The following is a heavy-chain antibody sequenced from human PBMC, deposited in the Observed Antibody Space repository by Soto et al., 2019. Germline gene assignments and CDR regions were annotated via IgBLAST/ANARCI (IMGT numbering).Heavy chain of an antibody. V-gene: IGHV3-23*01. J-gene: IGHJ4*02. Sequence: EVQLLESGGGLVQPGGSLRLSCAASGFTFRSYAMRWVRKAPVKGLEWVSAISGSGDSTYYADSVKGRFTISRDNSKNTLYLQMNSPRAEDTAVYYCARRGSGSYYDYCGQGTLVTVSS. CDR3: ARRGSGSYYDY. D-gene: IGHD1-26*01. CDR1: GFTFRSYA. CDR2: ISGSGDST.